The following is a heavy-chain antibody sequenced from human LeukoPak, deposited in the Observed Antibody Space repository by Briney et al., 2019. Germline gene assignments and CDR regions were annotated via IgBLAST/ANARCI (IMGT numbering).Heavy chain of an antibody. CDR3: AKPRPSYSSSWYDH. CDR1: GFTFSSYS. V-gene: IGHV3-48*01. J-gene: IGHJ5*02. CDR2: ISSSSSTI. D-gene: IGHD6-13*01. Sequence: GGSLRLSCAASGFTFSSYSMNWVRQAPGKGLEWVSYISSSSSTIYYADSVKGRFTFSRDNAKNSLYLQMNSLRAEDTAVYYCAKPRPSYSSSWYDHWGQGTLVTVSS.